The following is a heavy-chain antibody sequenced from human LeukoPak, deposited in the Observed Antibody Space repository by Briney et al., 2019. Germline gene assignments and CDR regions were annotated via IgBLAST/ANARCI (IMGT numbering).Heavy chain of an antibody. CDR1: GGSISSSSYY. CDR3: ARRVYYDFWSGRNHNWFDP. Sequence: SETLSLTCTVSGGSISSSSYYWGWIRQPPGKGLEWIGSIYYSGSTYYNPSLKSRVTISVDTSKNQFPLKLSSVTAADTAVYYCARRVYYDFWSGRNHNWFDPWGQGTLVTVSS. CDR2: IYYSGST. D-gene: IGHD3-3*01. J-gene: IGHJ5*02. V-gene: IGHV4-39*01.